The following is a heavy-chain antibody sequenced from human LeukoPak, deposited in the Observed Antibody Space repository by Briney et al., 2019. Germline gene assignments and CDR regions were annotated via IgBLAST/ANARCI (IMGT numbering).Heavy chain of an antibody. CDR1: GYTFTGYY. D-gene: IGHD3-3*01. V-gene: IGHV1-2*02. J-gene: IGHJ6*02. Sequence: ASVKVSCKASGYTFTGYYMHWVRQAPGQGLEWMGWINPNSGGTNYAQKFQGRVTMTRNTSISTAYMELSSLRSEDTAVYYCARGPRVYYDFWSGYYTRLDYYYGMDVWGQGTTVTVSS. CDR3: ARGPRVYYDFWSGYYTRLDYYYGMDV. CDR2: INPNSGGT.